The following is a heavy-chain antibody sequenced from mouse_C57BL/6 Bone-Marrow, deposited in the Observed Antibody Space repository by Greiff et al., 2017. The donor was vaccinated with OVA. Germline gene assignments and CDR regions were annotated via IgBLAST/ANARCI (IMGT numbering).Heavy chain of an antibody. CDR3: ARAITTVKGGYFDY. CDR1: GFTFSSYA. D-gene: IGHD1-1*01. Sequence: EVKLVESGGGLVKPGGSLKLSCAASGFTFSSYAMSWVRQTPEKRLEWVATISDGGSYTYYPDNVKGRFTISRDNAKNNLYLQMSHLKSEDTAMYYCARAITTVKGGYFDYWGQGTTLTVSS. J-gene: IGHJ2*01. V-gene: IGHV5-4*03. CDR2: ISDGGSYT.